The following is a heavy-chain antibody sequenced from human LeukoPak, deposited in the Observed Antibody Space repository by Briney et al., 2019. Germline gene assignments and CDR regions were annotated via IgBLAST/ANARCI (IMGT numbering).Heavy chain of an antibody. V-gene: IGHV4-61*02. J-gene: IGHJ6*02. Sequence: SETLSLTCTVSGVSISSGSYYWGWIRQPARKGLEWIGRIYTSGSTNYNPSPKSRVTISVDTSKTQFSLKLSSVTAADTAVYYCARDLRRDGYNFYYYYGMDVWGQGTTVTVSS. D-gene: IGHD5-24*01. CDR3: ARDLRRDGYNFYYYYGMDV. CDR2: IYTSGST. CDR1: GVSISSGSYY.